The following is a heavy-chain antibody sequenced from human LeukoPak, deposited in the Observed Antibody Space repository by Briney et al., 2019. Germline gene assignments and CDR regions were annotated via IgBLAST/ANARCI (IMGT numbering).Heavy chain of an antibody. CDR3: AKSSNYDILTGYYY. V-gene: IGHV3-23*01. D-gene: IGHD3-9*01. CDR2: IGGSGGST. J-gene: IGHJ4*02. CDR1: GFTVSNNY. Sequence: GGSLRLSCAASGFTVSNNYMIWVRQAPGKELEWVSAIGGSGGSTYYADSVKGRFTISRDNSKNTLYLQMNSLRAEDTAVYYCAKSSNYDILTGYYYWGQGTLVTVSS.